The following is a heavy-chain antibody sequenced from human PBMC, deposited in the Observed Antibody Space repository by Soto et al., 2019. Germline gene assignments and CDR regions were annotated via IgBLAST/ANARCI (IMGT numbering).Heavy chain of an antibody. Sequence: SVKVSCKASGGTFSSYAISWVRQAPGQGLEWMGGIIPIFGTANYAQKFQGRVTITADESTSTAYMELSSLRSEDTTVYYCARGIVVVPAAPQGYGMDVWGQGTTVTVSS. CDR1: GGTFSSYA. CDR3: ARGIVVVPAAPQGYGMDV. D-gene: IGHD2-2*01. V-gene: IGHV1-69*13. CDR2: IIPIFGTA. J-gene: IGHJ6*02.